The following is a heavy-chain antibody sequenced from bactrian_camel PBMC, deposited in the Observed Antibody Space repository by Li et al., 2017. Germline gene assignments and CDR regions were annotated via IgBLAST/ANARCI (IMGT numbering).Heavy chain of an antibody. CDR2: IDSDYST. CDR3: ASGGFAF. J-gene: IGHJ4*01. V-gene: IGHV3S53*01. D-gene: IGHD5*01. Sequence: QLVESGGALVQPGGSLRLSCASSGYTFSSDYYMGWFRQAPGKEREPVATIDSDYSTTYANSVKGRFTISRDNAKNTVYLQMHGLKSDDAALYYCASGGFAFWGQGTQVTVS. CDR1: GYTFSSDY.